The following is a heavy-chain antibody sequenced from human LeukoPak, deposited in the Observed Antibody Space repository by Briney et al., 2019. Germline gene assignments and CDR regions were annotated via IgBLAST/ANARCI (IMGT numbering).Heavy chain of an antibody. D-gene: IGHD3-16*02. CDR2: IYPGDSHT. CDR3: ARHASGDLSTPFDY. Sequence: GESLKSSCEGAGYSVTNNWSGGVRQMPGKGLEWMGIIYPGDSHTRYSPSFQGQVTISADKSISSAYLQWSSLKASDTAIYYCARHASGDLSTPFDYWGQGTLVTVSS. V-gene: IGHV5-51*01. CDR1: GYSVTNNW. J-gene: IGHJ4*02.